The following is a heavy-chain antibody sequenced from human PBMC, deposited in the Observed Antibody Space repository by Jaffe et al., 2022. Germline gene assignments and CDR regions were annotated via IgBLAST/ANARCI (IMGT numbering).Heavy chain of an antibody. CDR1: GDSISSGGYY. CDR3: ARENWGYGHYFDY. J-gene: IGHJ4*02. D-gene: IGHD7-27*01. Sequence: QVQLQESGPGLVRPSQTLSLTCTVSGDSISSGGYYWTWIRQPAGKGLEWIGHIYTSGSTSYNPSLKSRVTISVDTSKNQFSLKLNSVTAPDTAVYYCARENWGYGHYFDYWGQGTLVTVSS. V-gene: IGHV4-61*02. CDR2: IYTSGST.